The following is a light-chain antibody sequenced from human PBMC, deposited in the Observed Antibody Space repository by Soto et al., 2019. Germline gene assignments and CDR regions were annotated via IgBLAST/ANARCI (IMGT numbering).Light chain of an antibody. CDR3: QQYGSAPPEFT. CDR1: QSISSNY. CDR2: GAS. J-gene: IGKJ3*01. Sequence: EIVLTQSPGTLSLSAGERATLSCRASQSISSNYLAWYQQKPGQAPRLLIFGASYRATGIPDRFSGSGSGTDINLTISRLVFVDFAVYYCQQYGSAPPEFTFGPGTKEDIK. V-gene: IGKV3-20*01.